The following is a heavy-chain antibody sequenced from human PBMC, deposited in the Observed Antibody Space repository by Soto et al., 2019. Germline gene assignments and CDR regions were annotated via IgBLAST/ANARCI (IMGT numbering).Heavy chain of an antibody. CDR2: IIPILGIA. J-gene: IGHJ4*02. V-gene: IGHV1-69*02. CDR3: ARDHYGSGSSSHFDY. D-gene: IGHD3-10*01. CDR1: GGTFSSYT. Sequence: QVQLVQSGAEVKKPGSSVKVSCKASGGTFSSYTISWVRQAPGQGLEWMGRIIPILGIANYAQKFQGRVTSTADKSTSTAYMELSSLRSEDTAVYYCARDHYGSGSSSHFDYWGQGTLVTVSS.